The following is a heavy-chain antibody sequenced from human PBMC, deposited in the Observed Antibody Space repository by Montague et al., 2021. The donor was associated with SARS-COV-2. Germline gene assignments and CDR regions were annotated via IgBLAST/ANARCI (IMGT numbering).Heavy chain of an antibody. Sequence: SRRISWAASGFTFSSYAMHWVRQAPGKGLEWVAVISYDGSNKYYADSVKGRFTISRDNSKNTLYLQMNSLGAEDTAVYYCARVLGGYYGMDVWGRGTTVTVSS. V-gene: IGHV3-30-3*01. CDR2: ISYDGSNK. CDR3: ARVLGGYYGMDV. J-gene: IGHJ6*02. D-gene: IGHD2/OR15-2a*01. CDR1: GFTFSSYA.